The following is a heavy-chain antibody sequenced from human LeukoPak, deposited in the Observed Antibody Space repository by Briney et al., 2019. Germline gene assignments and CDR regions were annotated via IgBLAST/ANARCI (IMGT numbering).Heavy chain of an antibody. J-gene: IGHJ4*02. CDR1: GFTFSSYS. D-gene: IGHD2/OR15-2a*01. Sequence: GGSLRLSCAGSGFTFSSYSMNWVRQAPGKGLEWVSSISSSSSYIYYADSVKGRFTISRDNAKNSLYLQMNSLRAEDTAVYYCARLISSEYYFDYWGQGTLVTVSS. CDR3: ARLISSEYYFDY. CDR2: ISSSSSYI. V-gene: IGHV3-21*01.